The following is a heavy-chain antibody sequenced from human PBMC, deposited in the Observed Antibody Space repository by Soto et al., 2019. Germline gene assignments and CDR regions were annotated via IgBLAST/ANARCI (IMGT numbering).Heavy chain of an antibody. V-gene: IGHV4-59*01. J-gene: IGHJ4*02. CDR2: VHNSGST. D-gene: IGHD6-19*01. CDR3: TGDRNNRVWYKY. CDR1: GDPISRYH. Sequence: QVQLQESGPGLVKPSETLSLSCTVSGDPISRYHWSWIRQTPGRGLEWIGYVHNSGSTSYNPSLMSRVTITIDSSRKQFSLRLRSVTAADTAVYYCTGDRNNRVWYKYWGQGTLVTVSS.